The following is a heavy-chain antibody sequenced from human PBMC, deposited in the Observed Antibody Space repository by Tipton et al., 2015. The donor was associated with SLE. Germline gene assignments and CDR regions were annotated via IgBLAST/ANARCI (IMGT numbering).Heavy chain of an antibody. CDR3: ARAAAAGSYYGMDV. CDR2: ISSSSSYI. J-gene: IGHJ6*02. Sequence: SLRLSCAASGFTFSSYWMSWVRQAPGKGLEWVSSISSSSSYIYYADSVKGRFTISRDNAKNSLYLQMNSLRAEDTAVYYCARAAAAGSYYGMDVWGQGTTVTVSS. CDR1: GFTFSSYW. V-gene: IGHV3-21*03. D-gene: IGHD6-13*01.